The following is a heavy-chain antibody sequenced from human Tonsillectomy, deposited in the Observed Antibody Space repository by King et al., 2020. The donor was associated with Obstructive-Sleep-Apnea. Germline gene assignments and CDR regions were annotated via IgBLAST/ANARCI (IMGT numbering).Heavy chain of an antibody. Sequence: VQLVESGGGVVQPGRSLRLSCAASGFAFSFYTMYWGRQAPGKGLEGVALISYDGTENYYGDSGKGRFTIARHNYKDIFYLQMNSLRAEDSAVYFCARDNFHDNSLLYAMDVWGQGTTVTVSS. D-gene: IGHD1-1*01. CDR2: ISYDGTEN. CDR3: ARDNFHDNSLLYAMDV. J-gene: IGHJ6*02. V-gene: IGHV3-30*04. CDR1: GFAFSFYT.